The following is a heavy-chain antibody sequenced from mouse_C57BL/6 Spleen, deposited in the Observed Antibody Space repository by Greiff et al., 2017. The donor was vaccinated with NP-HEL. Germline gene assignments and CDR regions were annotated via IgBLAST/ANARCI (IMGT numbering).Heavy chain of an antibody. V-gene: IGHV7-3*01. CDR1: GFTFTDYY. CDR2: IRNKANGYTT. J-gene: IGHJ2*01. Sequence: EVKLMESGGGLVQPGGSLSLSCAASGFTFTDYYMSWVRQPPGKALEWLGFIRNKANGYTTEYSASVKGRFTISRDNSQSILYLQMNALRAEDSATYYCARTPAPYYYFDYWGQGTTLTVSS. D-gene: IGHD2-10*01. CDR3: ARTPAPYYYFDY.